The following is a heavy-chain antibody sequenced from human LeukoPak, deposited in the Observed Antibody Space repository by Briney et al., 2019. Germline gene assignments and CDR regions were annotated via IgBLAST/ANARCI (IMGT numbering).Heavy chain of an antibody. D-gene: IGHD2-15*01. CDR2: IRYDGSNK. CDR3: AKGVGYCSGGSCQQFDY. V-gene: IGHV3-30*02. Sequence: GGSLRLSCAASGFTFSSYGMQWVRQAPGKGLEWVAFIRYDGSNKYYADSVKGRFTISRDNSKNTLYLQMNSLRAEDTAVYYCAKGVGYCSGGSCQQFDYWGQGTLVTVSS. CDR1: GFTFSSYG. J-gene: IGHJ4*02.